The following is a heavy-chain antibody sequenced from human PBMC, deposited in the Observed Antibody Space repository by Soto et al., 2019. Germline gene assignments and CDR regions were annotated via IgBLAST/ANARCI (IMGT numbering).Heavy chain of an antibody. CDR1: GYTFTSYG. CDR3: ASFVTTGGNDY. J-gene: IGHJ4*02. D-gene: IGHD4-17*01. V-gene: IGHV1-18*01. Sequence: AASVKVSCKASGYTFTSYGISWVRQAPGQGLEWMGWISAYNGNTNYAQKLQGRVTMTTDTSTSTAYMELRSLRSDDTAVYYCASFVTTGGNDYWGQGTLVTVSS. CDR2: ISAYNGNT.